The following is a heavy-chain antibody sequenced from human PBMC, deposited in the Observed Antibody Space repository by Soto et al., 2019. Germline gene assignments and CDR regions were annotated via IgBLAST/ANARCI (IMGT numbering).Heavy chain of an antibody. CDR3: ARDPLWFGEIGYFDY. J-gene: IGHJ4*02. D-gene: IGHD3-10*01. Sequence: GGSLRLSCTASGFTLTTYGMHWVRQAPGKGLEWVAVIWNDGTNKYHADSVKGRFTVSRDNAKNSVFLHMSSLRADDTAVYYCARDPLWFGEIGYFDYWGQGALVTVSS. CDR2: IWNDGTNK. V-gene: IGHV3-33*01. CDR1: GFTLTTYG.